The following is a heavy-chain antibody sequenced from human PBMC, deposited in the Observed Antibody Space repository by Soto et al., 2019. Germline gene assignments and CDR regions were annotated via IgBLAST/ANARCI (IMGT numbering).Heavy chain of an antibody. CDR2: ISGGGSGT. Sequence: PGGSLRLSCVASGFTFSSFAMSWVRQAPGKGLEWVSAISGGGSGTYYADSVKGRFTISRDNSKSTLYLQMNSLRVEDTAIYFCAKDPKRYNWNENWFDPWGQGTPVTVSS. D-gene: IGHD1-1*01. V-gene: IGHV3-23*01. J-gene: IGHJ5*02. CDR3: AKDPKRYNWNENWFDP. CDR1: GFTFSSFA.